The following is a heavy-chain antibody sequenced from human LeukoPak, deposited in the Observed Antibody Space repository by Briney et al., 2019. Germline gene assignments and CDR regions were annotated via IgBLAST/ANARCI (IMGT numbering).Heavy chain of an antibody. CDR1: GFTFSSYG. CDR2: IWYDGSNK. V-gene: IGHV3-33*06. CDR3: AKDGLGIAAAQTGYYYYYMDV. D-gene: IGHD6-13*01. Sequence: GRSLRLSCAASGFTFSSYGMHWVRQAPGKGLEGVAVIWYDGSNKYYADSVKGRFTISRDNSKNTLYLQMNSLRAEDTAVYYCAKDGLGIAAAQTGYYYYYMDVWGKGTTVTVSS. J-gene: IGHJ6*03.